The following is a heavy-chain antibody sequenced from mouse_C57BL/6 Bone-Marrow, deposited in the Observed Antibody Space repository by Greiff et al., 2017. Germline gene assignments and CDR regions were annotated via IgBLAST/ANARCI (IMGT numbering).Heavy chain of an antibody. Sequence: VQLQQSGAELVKPGASVKISCKASGYTFTDYYINWVKQRPGQGLEWIGKIGPGSGSTYYNEKFKGKATLTADKSSSTAYMQLSSLTSEDSAVYFCAKIYYDYLRGAMDYWGQGTSVTVSS. D-gene: IGHD2-4*01. J-gene: IGHJ4*01. CDR2: IGPGSGST. CDR3: AKIYYDYLRGAMDY. CDR1: GYTFTDYY. V-gene: IGHV1-77*01.